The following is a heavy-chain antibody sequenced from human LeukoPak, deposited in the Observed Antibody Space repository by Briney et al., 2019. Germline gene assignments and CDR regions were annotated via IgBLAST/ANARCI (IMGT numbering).Heavy chain of an antibody. Sequence: ASVKLSCTASGYTFTGYYIHWVRQAPGQGLESTGWINPARGDTSYAQKFQGRVTMTRDTSISTAYMELSRLRSDDTAVYYCARESLPRSGSYPYYYDYYMDVWGKGTTVTVSS. V-gene: IGHV1-2*02. D-gene: IGHD1-26*01. CDR2: INPARGDT. J-gene: IGHJ6*03. CDR1: GYTFTGYY. CDR3: ARESLPRSGSYPYYYDYYMDV.